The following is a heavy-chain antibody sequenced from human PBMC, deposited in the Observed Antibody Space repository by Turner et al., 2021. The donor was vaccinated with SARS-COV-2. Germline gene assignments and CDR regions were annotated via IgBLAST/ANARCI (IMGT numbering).Heavy chain of an antibody. J-gene: IGHJ4*02. CDR2: ISYDESNK. V-gene: IGHV3-30*18. CDR1: GFTFSSYG. CDR3: AKEGTFGEVTGFDY. D-gene: IGHD2-21*02. Sequence: QVQLVESGGGVVQPGRSLRLSCAASGFTFSSYGMHWVHQAPGKGLEWVAVISYDESNKYYTDSVKGRFTISRDNSKNTLYLQMNSLRAEDTAVYYCAKEGTFGEVTGFDYWGQGTLVTVSS.